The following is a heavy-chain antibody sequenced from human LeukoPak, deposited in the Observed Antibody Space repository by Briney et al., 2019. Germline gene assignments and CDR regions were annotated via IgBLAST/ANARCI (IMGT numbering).Heavy chain of an antibody. J-gene: IGHJ4*02. Sequence: SETLSLTCSVSGGSISSSSYYWGWIRQPAGKGLEWIGRIYTSGSTNYNPSLKSRVTMSVDTSKNQFSLKLSSVTAADTAVYYCARDRAEHYYDSSGYGFYFDYWGQGTLVTVSS. CDR1: GGSISSSSYY. CDR3: ARDRAEHYYDSSGYGFYFDY. D-gene: IGHD3-22*01. CDR2: IYTSGST. V-gene: IGHV4-61*02.